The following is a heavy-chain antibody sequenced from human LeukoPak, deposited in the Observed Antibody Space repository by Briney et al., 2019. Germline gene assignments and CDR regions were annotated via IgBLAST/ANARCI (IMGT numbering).Heavy chain of an antibody. Sequence: PSETLSLTCTVSGYSISSGYYWSWIRQPPGKGLEWIGFIFYSGSTNYNPSLKSRVTISVDTSKNQFSLKLSSVTAADTAVYYCARVSGYCSSASCYTGLGYYYYMDVWGKGTTVTVSS. J-gene: IGHJ6*03. D-gene: IGHD2-2*02. V-gene: IGHV4-61*01. CDR3: ARVSGYCSSASCYTGLGYYYYMDV. CDR1: GYSISSGYY. CDR2: IFYSGST.